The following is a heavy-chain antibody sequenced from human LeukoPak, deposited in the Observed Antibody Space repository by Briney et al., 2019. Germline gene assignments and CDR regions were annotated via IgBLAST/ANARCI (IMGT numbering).Heavy chain of an antibody. V-gene: IGHV3-9*01. Sequence: GGSLRLSCAASGFTFDDYAMHWVRQAPGKGLEWVSGISWNSGSIGYADSVKGRFTISRDNAKNSLYLQMNSLRAEDTALYYCAKDIGTDWGQGTLVTVSS. CDR1: GFTFDDYA. J-gene: IGHJ4*02. D-gene: IGHD1-26*01. CDR2: ISWNSGSI. CDR3: AKDIGTD.